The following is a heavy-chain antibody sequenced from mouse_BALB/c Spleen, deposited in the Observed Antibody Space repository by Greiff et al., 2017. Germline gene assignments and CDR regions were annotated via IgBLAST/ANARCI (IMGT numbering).Heavy chain of an antibody. V-gene: IGHV1-7*01. CDR1: GYTFTSYW. J-gene: IGHJ4*01. CDR3: ALRGYAMDY. Sequence: QVQLQQSGAELAKPGASVKMSCKASGYTFTSYWMHWVKQRPGQGLEWIGYINPSTGYTEYNQKFKDKATLTADKSSSTAYMQLSSLTSEDSAVYYCALRGYAMDYWGQGTSVTVSS. CDR2: INPSTGYT.